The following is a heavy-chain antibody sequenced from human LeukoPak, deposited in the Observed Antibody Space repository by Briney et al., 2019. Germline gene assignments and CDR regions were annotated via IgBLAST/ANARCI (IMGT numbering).Heavy chain of an antibody. CDR2: IYYSGST. J-gene: IGHJ6*02. CDR1: GGSISSSSYY. CDR3: ARDTLPYYDFWSGYFDPYYYGMDV. D-gene: IGHD3-3*01. V-gene: IGHV4-39*02. Sequence: KSSETLSLTCTVSGGSISSSSYYWGWIRQPPGKGLEWIGSIYYSGSTYYNPSLKSRVTISVDTSKNQFSLKLSSVTAADTAVYYCARDTLPYYDFWSGYFDPYYYGMDVWGQGTTVTVSS.